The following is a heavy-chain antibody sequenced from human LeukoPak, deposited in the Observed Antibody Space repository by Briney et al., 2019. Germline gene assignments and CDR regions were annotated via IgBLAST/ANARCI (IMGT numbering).Heavy chain of an antibody. D-gene: IGHD5-12*01. V-gene: IGHV4-34*01. CDR3: ARAIVATIRFYYYYGMDV. CDR1: GESFSGYY. Sequence: SETLSLTCAVYGESFSGYYWSWIRQPPGKGLEWIGEINHSGSTNYNPSLKSRVTISVDTSKNQFSLKLSSVTAADTAVYYCARAIVATIRFYYYYGMDVWGQGTTVTVSS. CDR2: INHSGST. J-gene: IGHJ6*02.